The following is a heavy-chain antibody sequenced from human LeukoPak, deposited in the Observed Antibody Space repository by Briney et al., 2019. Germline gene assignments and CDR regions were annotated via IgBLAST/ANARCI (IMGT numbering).Heavy chain of an antibody. J-gene: IGHJ4*02. CDR2: IKQDGSEK. V-gene: IGHV3-7*01. D-gene: IGHD3-9*01. CDR1: GFTFSSYW. Sequence: PGGSLRLSCAASGFTFSSYWMSWVRQAPGKGLEWVANIKQDGSEKYYVDSVKGRFTISRDNAKNSLYLQMNSLRAEDTAVYYCARVWPDGLFFPLGGVYFDYWGQGTLVTVSS. CDR3: ARVWPDGLFFPLGGVYFDY.